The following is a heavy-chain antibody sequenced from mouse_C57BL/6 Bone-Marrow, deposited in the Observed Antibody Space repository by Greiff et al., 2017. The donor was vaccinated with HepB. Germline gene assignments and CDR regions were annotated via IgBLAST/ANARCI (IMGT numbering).Heavy chain of an antibody. J-gene: IGHJ4*01. D-gene: IGHD1-1*01. CDR2: IWSDGST. Sequence: QVQLQQSGPGLVAPSQSLSITCTVSGFSLTSYGVHWVRQPPGKGLEWLVVIWSDGSTTYNSALKSRLSISKDNSKSQVFLKMNSLQTDDTAMYYCARHPSSSYYYAMDYWGQGTSVTVSS. CDR1: GFSLTSYG. CDR3: ARHPSSSYYYAMDY. V-gene: IGHV2-6-1*01.